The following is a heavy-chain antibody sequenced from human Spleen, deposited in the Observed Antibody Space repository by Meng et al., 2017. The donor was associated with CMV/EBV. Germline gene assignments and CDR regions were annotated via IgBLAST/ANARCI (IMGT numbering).Heavy chain of an antibody. D-gene: IGHD1-26*01. CDR1: GYSFATYW. Sequence: GESLKISCEGSGYSFATYWIGWVRQMPGKGLEWMGIISPGDSDTRYSPSFQGQVTISADTAISTAYVQFSSLKASDTAMFYCARYSGSAIGYWGQGTLVTVSS. V-gene: IGHV5-51*01. CDR2: ISPGDSDT. CDR3: ARYSGSAIGY. J-gene: IGHJ4*01.